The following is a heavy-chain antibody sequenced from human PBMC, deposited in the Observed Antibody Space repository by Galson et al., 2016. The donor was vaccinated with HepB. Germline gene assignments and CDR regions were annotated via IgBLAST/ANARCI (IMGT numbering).Heavy chain of an antibody. CDR1: GYTFTSYA. CDR2: ISVHNGDT. J-gene: IGHJ5*02. D-gene: IGHD2-21*02. CDR3: ARGHCANEEIDCGGDFYNWFDP. V-gene: IGHV1-18*01. Sequence: SVKVSCKASGYTFTSYAISWVRQAPGQGLEWMGWISVHNGDTSYAQNLQGRVTMTIDTSTSTSYMELRSLRSDDTAIYYCARGHCANEEIDCGGDFYNWFDPWGQGTLVTVSS.